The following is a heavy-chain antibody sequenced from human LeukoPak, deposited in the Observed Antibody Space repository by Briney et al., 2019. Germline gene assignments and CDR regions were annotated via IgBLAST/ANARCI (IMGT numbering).Heavy chain of an antibody. D-gene: IGHD3-10*01. CDR1: GFTFSTYA. CDR2: ISGSGTT. V-gene: IGHV3-23*01. CDR3: AKDPMLRGSTYDY. J-gene: IGHJ4*02. Sequence: GASLRLSCAASGFTFSTYAMIWVRQAPGKGLEWVSPISGSGTTYYADSVKGRFTISRDNSKKTLYLRMNSLRAEDTAVYYCAKDPMLRGSTYDYWGQGTVVTVSS.